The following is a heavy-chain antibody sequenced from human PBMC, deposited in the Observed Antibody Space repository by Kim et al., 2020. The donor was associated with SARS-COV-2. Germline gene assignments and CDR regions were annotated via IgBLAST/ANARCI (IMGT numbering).Heavy chain of an antibody. J-gene: IGHJ4*02. CDR1: GFTFSSYA. D-gene: IGHD3-22*01. CDR3: AKAAGITMIVVVAYYFDY. Sequence: GGSLRLSCAASGFTFSSYAMSWVRQAPGKGLEWVSAISGSGGSTYYADSVKGRFTISRDNSKNTLYLQMNSLRAEDTAVYYCAKAAGITMIVVVAYYFDYWGQGTLVTVSS. V-gene: IGHV3-23*01. CDR2: ISGSGGST.